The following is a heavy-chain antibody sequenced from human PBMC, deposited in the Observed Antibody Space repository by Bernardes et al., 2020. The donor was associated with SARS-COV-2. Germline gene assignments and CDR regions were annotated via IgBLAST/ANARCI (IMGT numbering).Heavy chain of an antibody. J-gene: IGHJ3*02. CDR1: GFTFSSYA. Sequence: GGSLRLSCAASGFTFSSYAMSWVRQAPGKGLEWVSAISGSGGSTYYADSVKGRFTISRDNSKNTLYLQMNSLRAEDTAVYYCAREAYCSSTSCYVSQYAFDIWGQGTMVTVSS. D-gene: IGHD2-2*01. CDR2: ISGSGGST. V-gene: IGHV3-23*01. CDR3: AREAYCSSTSCYVSQYAFDI.